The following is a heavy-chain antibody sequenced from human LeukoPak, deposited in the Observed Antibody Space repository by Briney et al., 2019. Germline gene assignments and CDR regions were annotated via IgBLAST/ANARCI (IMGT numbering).Heavy chain of an antibody. J-gene: IGHJ3*02. Sequence: GASVKVSCKASGYTFTSYYMHWVRQAPGQGLEWMGIINPSGGSTSYAQKFQGRVTMTRDTSTSTVYMELSSLRSEDTAVYYCARDSVEMATIDAFDIWGQGTMVTVSS. CDR3: ARDSVEMATIDAFDI. D-gene: IGHD5-24*01. CDR2: INPSGGST. CDR1: GYTFTSYY. V-gene: IGHV1-46*01.